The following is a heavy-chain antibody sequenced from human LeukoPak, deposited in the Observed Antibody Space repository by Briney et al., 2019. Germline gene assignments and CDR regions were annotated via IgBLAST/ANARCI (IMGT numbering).Heavy chain of an antibody. CDR2: ISPLLGAS. J-gene: IGHJ4*02. CDR1: GGTFSDYV. CDR3: ATYDVLTGFEY. D-gene: IGHD3-9*01. Sequence: ASVKVSCKASGGTFSDYVISWVRQAPGQGLNWMGGISPLLGASKHTQNFHDRVTITADESTTTAYMELSDLRSAGTAVYYCATYDVLTGFEYWGQGTLVTVSS. V-gene: IGHV1-69*13.